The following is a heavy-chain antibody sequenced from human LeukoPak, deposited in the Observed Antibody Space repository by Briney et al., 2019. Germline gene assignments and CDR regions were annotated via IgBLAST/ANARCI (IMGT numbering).Heavy chain of an antibody. CDR2: INPSGGST. D-gene: IGHD5-12*01. CDR3: AREGYSGYDLTYYYYYMDV. CDR1: GYTFTSYY. J-gene: IGHJ6*03. V-gene: IGHV1-46*01. Sequence: ASVKVSCKASGYTFTSYYMHWVRQAPGQGLEWMGIINPSGGSTSYAQKFQGRVTMTRDMSTSTAYMELRSLRSDDTAVYYCAREGYSGYDLTYYYYYMDVWGKGTTVTVSS.